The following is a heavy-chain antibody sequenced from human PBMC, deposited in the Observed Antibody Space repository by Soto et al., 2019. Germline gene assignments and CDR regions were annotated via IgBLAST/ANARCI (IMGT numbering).Heavy chain of an antibody. CDR3: VHSRCGGDCLRSYSSHYYYGMDV. J-gene: IGHJ6*02. CDR2: IYWDDDK. D-gene: IGHD2-21*02. CDR1: GFSLNTGGLG. V-gene: IGHV2-5*02. Sequence: QITLKESGPTLVKPTQTLTLTCTVSGFSLNTGGLGVDWIRQPPGKALEWLALIYWDDDKRYSPSLKNRLSISKDTSNNQVVFTMTNMDPVDTATYYCVHSRCGGDCLRSYSSHYYYGMDVWGQGTTVTVSS.